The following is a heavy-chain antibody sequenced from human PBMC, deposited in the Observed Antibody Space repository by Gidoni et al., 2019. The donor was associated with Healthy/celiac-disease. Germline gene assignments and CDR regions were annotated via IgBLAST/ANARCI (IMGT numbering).Heavy chain of an antibody. CDR2: ISRSSSYI. Sequence: EVQLVESGGGLVKPGGSLRLSCAASGFTFSSYSMNWVRQAPGKGLEWVSSISRSSSYIYYADSVKGRFTISRDNAKNSLYLQMNSLRAEDTAVYYCARVVAASFDYWGQGTLVTVSS. CDR1: GFTFSSYS. CDR3: ARVVAASFDY. D-gene: IGHD2-15*01. V-gene: IGHV3-21*01. J-gene: IGHJ4*02.